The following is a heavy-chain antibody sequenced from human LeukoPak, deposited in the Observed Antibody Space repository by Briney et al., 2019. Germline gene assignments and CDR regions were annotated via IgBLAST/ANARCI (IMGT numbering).Heavy chain of an antibody. CDR1: GFTFTDHS. J-gene: IGHJ4*02. Sequence: PGGSLRLSCVASGFTFTDHSMDWVRQAREKGLEWVGRCRDKANSYTTEYAASLKGRFTISRDDSKNSLYLQMNSLETEDTAVYYCARLLGANDWGQGTLVTVSS. CDR2: CRDKANSYTT. V-gene: IGHV3-72*01. D-gene: IGHD1-26*01. CDR3: ARLLGAND.